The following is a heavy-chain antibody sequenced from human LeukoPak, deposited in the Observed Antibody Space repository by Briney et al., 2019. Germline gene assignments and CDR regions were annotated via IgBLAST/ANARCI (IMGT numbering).Heavy chain of an antibody. V-gene: IGHV3-53*01. Sequence: PGGSLRLSCAASGFTVSSNYISWVRQAPGKGLEWVSVIYSGGNTYYADSAKGRFTISRDNSKNTLYLQMNSLRAEDTAVYYCARGPPPDTDYYYYYGMDVWGQGTTVTVSS. D-gene: IGHD5-18*01. CDR3: ARGPPPDTDYYYYYGMDV. J-gene: IGHJ6*02. CDR2: IYSGGNT. CDR1: GFTVSSNY.